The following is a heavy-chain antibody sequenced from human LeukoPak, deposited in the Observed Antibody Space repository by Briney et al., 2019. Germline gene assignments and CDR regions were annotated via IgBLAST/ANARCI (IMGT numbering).Heavy chain of an antibody. CDR2: ISGSGGST. CDR1: GFTFSSYA. CDR3: ANAAWLLSYYFDY. J-gene: IGHJ4*02. Sequence: PGGSLRLSCAASGFTFSSYAMSWVRQAPGKGLKWVSAISGSGGSTYYADSVKGRFTISRDNSKNTLYLQMNSLRAEDTAVYYCANAAWLLSYYFDYWGQGTLVTVSS. D-gene: IGHD6-19*01. V-gene: IGHV3-23*01.